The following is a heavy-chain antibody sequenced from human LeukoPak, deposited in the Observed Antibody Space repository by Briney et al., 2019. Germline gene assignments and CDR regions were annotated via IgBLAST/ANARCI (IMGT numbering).Heavy chain of an antibody. D-gene: IGHD4-23*01. CDR3: ARSPLDYGGNSPTPSYFDY. Sequence: GGSLRLSCAASGFTVSSNYMSWVRQAPGKGLEWVSVIYSGGSTYYADSVKGRFTISRDNSKNTLYLQMNSLRAEDTAVYYCARSPLDYGGNSPTPSYFDYWGQGTLVTVSS. CDR2: IYSGGST. V-gene: IGHV3-66*01. J-gene: IGHJ4*02. CDR1: GFTVSSNY.